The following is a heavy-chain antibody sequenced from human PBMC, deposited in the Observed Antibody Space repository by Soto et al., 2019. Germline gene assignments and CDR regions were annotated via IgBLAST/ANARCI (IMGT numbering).Heavy chain of an antibody. D-gene: IGHD3-3*01. Sequence: QVQLVQSGAEVKKPGSSVKVSCKASGGTFSSYAISWVRQAPGQGLEWMGGIIPIFGTANYAQKFQGRVTITADESTSTAYMELSSLRSEDTAVYYCARSITIFGVVSYYYYGMDVCGQGTTVTVSS. CDR2: IIPIFGTA. CDR3: ARSITIFGVVSYYYYGMDV. V-gene: IGHV1-69*01. CDR1: GGTFSSYA. J-gene: IGHJ6*02.